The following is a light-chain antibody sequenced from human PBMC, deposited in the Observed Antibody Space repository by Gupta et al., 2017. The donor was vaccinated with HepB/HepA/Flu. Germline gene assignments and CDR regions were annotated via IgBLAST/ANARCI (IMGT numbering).Light chain of an antibody. CDR1: QSVSSY. CDR3: QQRDNWPPLT. J-gene: IGKJ5*01. CDR2: DAS. Sequence: EIVLTQSPATLSLSPGERATLSCRASQSVSSYLAWYQKKPGQAPRLLIYDASTRDTGIPARFSGSGSGTNFTLTISSREPEDFAVYYCQQRDNWPPLTFGQGTLLEVK. V-gene: IGKV3-11*01.